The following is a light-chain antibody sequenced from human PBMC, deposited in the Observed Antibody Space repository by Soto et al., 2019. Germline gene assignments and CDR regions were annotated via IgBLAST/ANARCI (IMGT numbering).Light chain of an antibody. J-gene: IGKJ2*01. V-gene: IGKV2D-29*01. Sequence: DIVMTQSPLSLSVTPGQPASISCSQSLLHSDGKTYLNWYVQKPGQPPQLLIYEVSNRFSGVPDKXSGSGSGTDFTLKISRVEAEDVGVYYCMQITQLPYTFGQGTKLEIK. CDR3: MQITQLPYT. CDR1: QSLLHSDGKTY. CDR2: EVS.